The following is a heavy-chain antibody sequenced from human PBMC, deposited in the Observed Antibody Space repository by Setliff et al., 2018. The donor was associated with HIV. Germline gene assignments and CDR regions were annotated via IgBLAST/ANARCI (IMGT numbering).Heavy chain of an antibody. J-gene: IGHJ5*02. CDR3: ARDYGESALFDP. D-gene: IGHD3-10*01. Sequence: SVKVSCKASGGTFSSYAISWVRQAPGQGLEWMGGIIPIFGTANYAQKFQGRVTITTDESTSTAYMELSSLRSEDTAVYYCARDYGESALFDPWGQGTLVTVSS. CDR1: GGTFSSYA. CDR2: IIPIFGTA. V-gene: IGHV1-69*05.